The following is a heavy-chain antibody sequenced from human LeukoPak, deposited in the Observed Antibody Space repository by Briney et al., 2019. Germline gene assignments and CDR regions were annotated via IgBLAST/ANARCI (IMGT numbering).Heavy chain of an antibody. CDR2: IYYSGST. CDR3: AREKWLRSENSYYFDY. J-gene: IGHJ4*02. V-gene: IGHV4-31*03. Sequence: SQTLSLTCTVSGGSISSGGYYWSWIRQHPGKGLEWIGYIYYSGSTYYNPSLKSRVTISVDTSKHQFSLKLSSVTAADTAVYYCAREKWLRSENSYYFDYWGQGTLVTVSS. CDR1: GGSISSGGYY. D-gene: IGHD5-12*01.